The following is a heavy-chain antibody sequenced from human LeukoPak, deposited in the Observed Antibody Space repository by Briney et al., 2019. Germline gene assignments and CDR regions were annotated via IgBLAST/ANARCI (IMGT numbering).Heavy chain of an antibody. D-gene: IGHD3-3*01. CDR2: INHSGST. CDR1: GGSFSGYY. Sequence: SETLSLTCAVYGGSFSGYYWSWIRQPPGKGLEWIGEINHSGSTNYNPSLKSRVTISVDTSKNQFSLKLSSMTAADTAVYYCARGRRFRDAFDIWGQGTMVTVSS. J-gene: IGHJ3*02. CDR3: ARGRRFRDAFDI. V-gene: IGHV4-34*01.